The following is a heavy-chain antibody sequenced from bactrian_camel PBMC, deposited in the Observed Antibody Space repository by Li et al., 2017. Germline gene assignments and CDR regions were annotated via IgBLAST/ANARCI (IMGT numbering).Heavy chain of an antibody. J-gene: IGHJ6*01. CDR3: AARGPYCYTKLSVRDFTY. CDR2: IYTGAYAP. Sequence: DVQLVESGGGSVQAGGSLRLSCAASGFTDSSYSMGWFRQAPGKEREGVADIYTGAYAPHYADSVEDRFVISHDNAKNTVYLQMDSLKPEDTAMYYCAARGPYCYTKLSVRDFTYWGQGTQVTVS. V-gene: IGHV3S31*01. CDR1: GFTDSSYS. D-gene: IGHD2*01.